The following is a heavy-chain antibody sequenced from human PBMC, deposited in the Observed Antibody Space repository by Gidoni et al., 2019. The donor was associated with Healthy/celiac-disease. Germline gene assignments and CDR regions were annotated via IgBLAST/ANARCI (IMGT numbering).Heavy chain of an antibody. J-gene: IGHJ6*02. CDR2: INPSGGST. Sequence: QVQLVQSGAEVKKPGASVKVSCKASGYTFTIYYMNWVRQAPGQGLEWMGIINPSGGSTSYAQKFQGRVTMTRDTSTSTVYMELSSLRSEDTAVYYCASTTLYYYGMDVWGQGTTVTVSS. CDR3: ASTTLYYYGMDV. V-gene: IGHV1-46*03. CDR1: GYTFTIYY. D-gene: IGHD5-12*01.